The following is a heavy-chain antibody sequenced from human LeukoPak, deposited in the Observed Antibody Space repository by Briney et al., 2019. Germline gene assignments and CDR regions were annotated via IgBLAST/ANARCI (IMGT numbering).Heavy chain of an antibody. J-gene: IGHJ6*02. CDR2: ISAYNGNT. D-gene: IGHD3-3*01. V-gene: IGHV1-18*01. CDR3: ARDQIDITIFGVVIMDYYYYYGMDV. CDR1: GYTFTSYG. Sequence: ASVKVSCKASGYTFTSYGISWVRQAPGQGLEWMGWISAYNGNTNYAQKLQGRVTMTTDTSTSTAYMELRSLRSDDTAVYYCARDQIDITIFGVVIMDYYYYYGMDVWGQGTTVTVSS.